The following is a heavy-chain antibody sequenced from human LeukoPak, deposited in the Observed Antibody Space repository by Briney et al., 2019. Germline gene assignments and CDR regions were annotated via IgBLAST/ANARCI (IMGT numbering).Heavy chain of an antibody. D-gene: IGHD6-13*01. CDR1: GFTFSSYW. J-gene: IGHJ4*02. CDR2: IKQDGSEK. CDR3: ARVIAARPSDY. V-gene: IGHV3-7*04. Sequence: GGSLRLSCAASGFTFSSYWMSWVRQAPGKGLEWVANIKQDGSEKCYVDSVRGRFTISRDNAKSSLYLQMNSLRPEDTAVYSCARVIAARPSDYWGQGTLVTVSS.